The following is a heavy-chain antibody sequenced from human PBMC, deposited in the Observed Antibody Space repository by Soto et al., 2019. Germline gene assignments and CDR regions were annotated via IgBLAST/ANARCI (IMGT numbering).Heavy chain of an antibody. CDR3: ARDLLTGTPLPNYFDY. CDR1: GYTFTSYA. D-gene: IGHD7-27*01. CDR2: INAGNGNT. V-gene: IGHV1-3*01. J-gene: IGHJ4*02. Sequence: ASVKVSCKASGYTFTSYAMHWVRQAPGQRLEWMGWINAGNGNTKYSQKFQGRVTITRDTSASTAYMELSSLRSEDTAVYYCARDLLTGTPLPNYFDYWGQGTLVTVSS.